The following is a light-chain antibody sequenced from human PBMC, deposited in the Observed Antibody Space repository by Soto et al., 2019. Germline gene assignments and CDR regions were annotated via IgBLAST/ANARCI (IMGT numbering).Light chain of an antibody. Sequence: EIVLTQSPATLSLSPGDRATLSCRASHSVGSLLAWYQQKPGQAPRLLIYFASNRATGIPPRFSGSGSGTDFTLTIDSLEPEDFALFYCQQLSAWPWTFGQGPRVEIK. J-gene: IGKJ1*01. CDR2: FAS. CDR3: QQLSAWPWT. V-gene: IGKV3-11*01. CDR1: HSVGSL.